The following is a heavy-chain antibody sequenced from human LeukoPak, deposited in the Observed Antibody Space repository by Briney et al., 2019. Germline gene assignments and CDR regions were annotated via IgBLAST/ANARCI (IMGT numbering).Heavy chain of an antibody. CDR3: ASASPYCSSTSCLAFGY. D-gene: IGHD2-2*01. CDR2: ISAYNGNT. Sequence: GASVKVSCKASGYTFTSYGISWVRQAPGQGLEWMGWISAYNGNTNYAQKLQGRVTMTTDTSTSTAYMELRSLRSDDTAVYYCASASPYCSSTSCLAFGYWGQGTLVTVSS. CDR1: GYTFTSYG. J-gene: IGHJ4*02. V-gene: IGHV1-18*01.